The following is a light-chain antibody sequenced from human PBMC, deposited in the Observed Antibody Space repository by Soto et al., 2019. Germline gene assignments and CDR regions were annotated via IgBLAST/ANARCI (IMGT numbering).Light chain of an antibody. CDR2: EVS. V-gene: IGLV2-18*02. Sequence: QSALTQPPSVSGSPGQSVTISCTGTSSDVGSYSRVSWYQQPPGTAPKLMIFEVSNRPSGVPDRFSGSKSGNTASLTISGLQAEGEADYNCSSYTSSGNYVFGTGTKLTVL. CDR1: SSDVGSYSR. CDR3: SSYTSSGNYV. J-gene: IGLJ1*01.